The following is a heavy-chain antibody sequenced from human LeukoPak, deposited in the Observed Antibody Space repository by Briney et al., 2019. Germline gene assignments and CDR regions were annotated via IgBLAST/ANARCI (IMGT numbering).Heavy chain of an antibody. V-gene: IGHV4-39*07. J-gene: IGHJ3*02. D-gene: IGHD6-19*01. CDR2: IYYSGST. CDR3: ASLRGQLRIAVAGTSRDDAFDI. Sequence: SETLSLTCTVSGGSISSSSYYRGWIRQPPGKGLEWIGSIYYSGSTYYNPSLKSRVTISVDTSKNQFSLKLSSVTAADTAVYYCASLRGQLRIAVAGTSRDDAFDIWGQGTMVTVSS. CDR1: GGSISSSSYY.